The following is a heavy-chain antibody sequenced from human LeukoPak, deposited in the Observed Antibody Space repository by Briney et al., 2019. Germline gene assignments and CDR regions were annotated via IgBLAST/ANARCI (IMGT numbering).Heavy chain of an antibody. V-gene: IGHV3-23*01. CDR1: GFTFSSYA. J-gene: IGHJ4*02. CDR3: AARGGITMIVVY. Sequence: QPGGSLRLSCAASGFTFSSYAMSWVRQAPGKGLEWVSAISGSGGSTYYADSVKGRFTISRDNSKNTLYVQMNSLRAEDTAVYYCAARGGITMIVVYWGQGTLVTVSS. CDR2: ISGSGGST. D-gene: IGHD3-22*01.